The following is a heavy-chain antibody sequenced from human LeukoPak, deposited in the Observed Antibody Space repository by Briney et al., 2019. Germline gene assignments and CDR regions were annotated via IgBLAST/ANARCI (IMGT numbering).Heavy chain of an antibody. CDR2: ITTSSSYI. V-gene: IGHV3-21*01. Sequence: PGGSLRLSCAASGFTFSRYSLNWLRQARGKGLEWVSSITTSSSYIYYADSVKGRFTISRDNAKNSLYLQMNSLRAEDSAIYYCARDPYSGNYGAYYYYYMDVWGKGTTVTISS. CDR3: ARDPYSGNYGAYYYYYMDV. D-gene: IGHD1-26*01. J-gene: IGHJ6*03. CDR1: GFTFSRYS.